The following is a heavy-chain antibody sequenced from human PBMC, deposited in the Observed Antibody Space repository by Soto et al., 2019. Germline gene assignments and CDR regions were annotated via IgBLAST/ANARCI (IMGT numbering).Heavy chain of an antibody. V-gene: IGHV3-30*18. CDR1: GFTFSSYG. J-gene: IGHJ3*02. CDR2: TSYDGSNK. D-gene: IGHD2-2*01. CDR3: VKGRVVPAAMGHGSGAVDI. Sequence: HPGGSLRLSCAASGFTFSSYGMHWVRQAPGKGLEWVAVTSYDGSNKYYADSVKGRFTISRDNSKNTLYLQMNSLRAEDTAVYYCVKGRVVPAAMGHGSGAVDIWGQGTMVPASS.